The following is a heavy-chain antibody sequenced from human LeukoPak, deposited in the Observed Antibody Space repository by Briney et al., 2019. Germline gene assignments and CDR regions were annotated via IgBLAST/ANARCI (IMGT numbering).Heavy chain of an antibody. Sequence: GGSLRLSCAASGFTFSSYAMTWVRQAPGKGLEWVSAISGSGGTTYYADSVKGRFTISRDNSKNTLYLQMNSLRAEDTAVYYCAKEGGIGGYDYAFDNWGQGTLVTVSS. J-gene: IGHJ4*02. D-gene: IGHD3-16*01. CDR1: GFTFSSYA. V-gene: IGHV3-23*01. CDR3: AKEGGIGGYDYAFDN. CDR2: ISGSGGTT.